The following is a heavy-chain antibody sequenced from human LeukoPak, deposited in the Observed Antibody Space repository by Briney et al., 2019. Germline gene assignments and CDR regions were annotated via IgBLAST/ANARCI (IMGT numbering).Heavy chain of an antibody. D-gene: IGHD3-22*01. CDR2: IRYDGSNR. CDR1: GFTFSSYG. CDR3: AKDRATMVVMIRTAPRGELDY. J-gene: IGHJ4*02. Sequence: GGSLRLSCGASGFTFSSYGMHWVRQAPGKGLEWVAFIRYDGSNRYYADSVKGRFTISRDNSKNTLYLQMNSLRAEDTAVYYCAKDRATMVVMIRTAPRGELDYWGQGSLVTVSS. V-gene: IGHV3-30*02.